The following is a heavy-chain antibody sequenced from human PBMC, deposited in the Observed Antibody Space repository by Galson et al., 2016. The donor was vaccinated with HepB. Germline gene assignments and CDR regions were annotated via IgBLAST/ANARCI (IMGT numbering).Heavy chain of an antibody. V-gene: IGHV1-69*13. Sequence: SVKVSCKASGGTFSSYAISWVRQAPGQGLEWMGGIIPLFGTANYAQRFQGRVTITADESTRTAYMELSSLRSDDTAVYYCAIPDPGAPGAFDIWGQGTMVTVSS. CDR3: AIPDPGAPGAFDI. J-gene: IGHJ3*02. CDR2: IIPLFGTA. D-gene: IGHD3-10*01. CDR1: GGTFSSYA.